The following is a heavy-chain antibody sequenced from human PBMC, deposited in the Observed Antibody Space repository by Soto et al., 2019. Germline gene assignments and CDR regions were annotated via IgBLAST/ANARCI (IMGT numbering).Heavy chain of an antibody. CDR1: GGTFSSYA. Sequence: QVQLVQSGAEVKKPGSSVKVSCKAPGGTFSSYAISWVRQAPGQGLEWMGGIIPIFGTANYAQKFQGRGTITADESTSTGYMELSSLRSEDTAVYYCARSQGGSSSLDIYYYYYYGMDVWGPGTTVTVSS. D-gene: IGHD2-15*01. J-gene: IGHJ6*02. CDR3: ARSQGGSSSLDIYYYYYYGMDV. CDR2: IIPIFGTA. V-gene: IGHV1-69*01.